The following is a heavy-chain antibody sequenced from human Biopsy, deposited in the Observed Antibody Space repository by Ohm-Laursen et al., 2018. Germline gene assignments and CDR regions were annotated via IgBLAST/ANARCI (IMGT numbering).Heavy chain of an antibody. CDR3: ARGSNEYGGLYFPH. V-gene: IGHV4-59*11. CDR1: GGSFTGHY. Sequence: SETLSLTCTVSGGSFTGHYWSWIRQPPGKGLEWIGHISYTGYTSYKSSLKSRVTISLDTSRKHFSLRLTSLAAADTAVYYCARGSNEYGGLYFPHWGQGTRVTVSS. D-gene: IGHD4-23*01. CDR2: ISYTGYT. J-gene: IGHJ1*01.